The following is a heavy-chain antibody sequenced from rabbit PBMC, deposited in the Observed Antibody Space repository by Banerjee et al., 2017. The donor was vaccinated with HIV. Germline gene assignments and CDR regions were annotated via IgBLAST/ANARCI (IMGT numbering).Heavy chain of an antibody. Sequence: QEQLEESGGDLVQPGASLTLTCTASGFSFTASYYMCWVRQAPGKGLEWIGCVYAGDGTTYSATWASGRFTISKTSSTTVTLQVTTLTAADTATYFCARGNVYWTYGFDPWGQGTLVTVS. J-gene: IGHJ2*01. D-gene: IGHD7-1*01. CDR1: GFSFTASYY. CDR3: ARGNVYWTYGFDP. V-gene: IGHV1S45*01. CDR2: VYAGDGTT.